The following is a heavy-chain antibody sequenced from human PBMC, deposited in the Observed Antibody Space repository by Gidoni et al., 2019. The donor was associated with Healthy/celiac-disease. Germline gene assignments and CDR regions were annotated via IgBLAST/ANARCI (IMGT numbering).Heavy chain of an antibody. V-gene: IGHV1-18*04. D-gene: IGHD3-3*01. CDR1: GYTFTSYG. J-gene: IGHJ6*02. CDR2: ISAYNGNT. Sequence: QVQLVQSGAEVKKPVASVKVSCKASGYTFTSYGISWVRQAPGQGLEWMGWISAYNGNTNYAQKLQGRVTMTTDTSTSTAYMELRSLRSDDTAVYYCARSHYDFWSGRPNYYYGMDVWGQGTTVTVSS. CDR3: ARSHYDFWSGRPNYYYGMDV.